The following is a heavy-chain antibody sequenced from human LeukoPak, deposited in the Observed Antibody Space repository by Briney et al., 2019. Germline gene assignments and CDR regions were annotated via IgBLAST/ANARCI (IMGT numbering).Heavy chain of an antibody. V-gene: IGHV3-66*04. J-gene: IGHJ4*02. Sequence: PGGSLRLSCAASGFTVSGDYMSWIRQAPGKGLEWVSVLYSGGGTYYADSVKGRFSISRDNSKNTLYLQMNSLRAEDTAVYYCARHSRGYSYLYFDYWGQGTLVTVSS. D-gene: IGHD5-18*01. CDR3: ARHSRGYSYLYFDY. CDR2: LYSGGGT. CDR1: GFTVSGDY.